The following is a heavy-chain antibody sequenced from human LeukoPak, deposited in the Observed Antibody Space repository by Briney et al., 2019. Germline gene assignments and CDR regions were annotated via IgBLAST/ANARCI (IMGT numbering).Heavy chain of an antibody. J-gene: IGHJ4*02. CDR3: VKDLYYDNSGYYSGAFDY. Sequence: GGSLRLSCSASGFTFKKYAMHWVRQAPGKGLEYVSAINSNGGRTYYAGSVKGRFTISRDNSKNTLFLQMSSLRVEDTAVYYCVKDLYYDNSGYYSGAFDYWGQGTLVTVSS. CDR1: GFTFKKYA. D-gene: IGHD3-22*01. CDR2: INSNGGRT. V-gene: IGHV3-64D*06.